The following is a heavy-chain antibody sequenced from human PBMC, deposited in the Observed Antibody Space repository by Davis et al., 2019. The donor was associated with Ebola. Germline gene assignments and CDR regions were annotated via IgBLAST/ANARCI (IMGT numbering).Heavy chain of an antibody. CDR3: ARGPPLRYYDSSGYYYWNY. J-gene: IGHJ4*02. CDR1: GGSFRGYY. D-gene: IGHD3-22*01. V-gene: IGHV4-34*01. CDR2: INHSGST. Sequence: MPAESLTLSCAVYGGSFRGYYWSWICQLRGRGLEWIGEINHSGSTNYNPSLKSRVTISVDTSKNQFSLKLSSVTAADTAVYYCARGPPLRYYDSSGYYYWNYWGQGTLVTVSS.